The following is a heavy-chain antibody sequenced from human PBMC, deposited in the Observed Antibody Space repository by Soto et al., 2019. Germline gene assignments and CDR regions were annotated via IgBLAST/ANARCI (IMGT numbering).Heavy chain of an antibody. V-gene: IGHV3-21*01. J-gene: IGHJ4*02. Sequence: GGSLRLSCAASGFTFSSYSMNWVRQAPGKGLEWVSSISSSSSYIYYADSVKGRFTISRDNAKNSLYLQMNSLRAEDTAVYYCARDPEFGPPGDFDYWGQGTLVTVSS. CDR1: GFTFSSYS. D-gene: IGHD3-10*01. CDR3: ARDPEFGPPGDFDY. CDR2: ISSSSSYI.